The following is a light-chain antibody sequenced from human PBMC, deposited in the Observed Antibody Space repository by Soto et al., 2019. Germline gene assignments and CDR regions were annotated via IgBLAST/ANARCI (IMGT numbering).Light chain of an antibody. V-gene: IGKV3D-15*01. Sequence: EIVMTPSPATLSVSPGERATLSCRASQSVFSSLAWYQKKPGQDPRLLIYGASTRATGIPARFSGSGSGTDFTLTISRLETEDFAVYDCQQRSNWTLTFGPGTKVDIK. CDR3: QQRSNWTLT. J-gene: IGKJ3*01. CDR2: GAS. CDR1: QSVFSS.